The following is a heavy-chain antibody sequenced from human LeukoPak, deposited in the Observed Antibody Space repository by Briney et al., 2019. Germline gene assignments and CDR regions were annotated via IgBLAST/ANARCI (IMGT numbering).Heavy chain of an antibody. D-gene: IGHD2-2*01. CDR1: GFTFSSYA. CDR2: ISASSGST. Sequence: RPGGSLRLSCAASGFTFSSYAMSWVRQAPGKGLEWVSSISASSGSTYYADSVKGRFTISRDNSKNTLYLQMDSLRPEDTAVYYCVKVPGQIVALPAGDDAFDIWGQGTMVTVSS. J-gene: IGHJ3*02. CDR3: VKVPGQIVALPAGDDAFDI. V-gene: IGHV3-23*01.